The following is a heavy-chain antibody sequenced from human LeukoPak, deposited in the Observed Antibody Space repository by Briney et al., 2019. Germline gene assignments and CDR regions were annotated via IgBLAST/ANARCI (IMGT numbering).Heavy chain of an antibody. D-gene: IGHD5-12*01. CDR1: GFXFSRYW. CDR3: ARDSPGYGGYSY. J-gene: IGHJ4*02. CDR2: IKEDGSAK. V-gene: IGHV3-7*04. Sequence: GGSLRLSCRASGFXFSRYWITWVRQAPGKGLEWVANIKEDGSAKYYVDSMKGRFTISRDNAKNSLYLQINSLRAEDTAVYYCARDSPGYGGYSYWGQGTLVTVSS.